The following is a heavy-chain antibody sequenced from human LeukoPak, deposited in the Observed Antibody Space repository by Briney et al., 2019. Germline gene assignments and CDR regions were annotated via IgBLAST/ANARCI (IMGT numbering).Heavy chain of an antibody. CDR2: IRYDGSNK. Sequence: GGSLRLSCAASGFTFSSYGMHWVRQAPGKGLEWVAFIRYDGSNKYYADSVKGRFTNSRDNSKNTLYLQMNILRAEDTAVYYCAKDRGLVVPAAILDDYWGQGTLVTVSS. CDR1: GFTFSSYG. CDR3: AKDRGLVVPAAILDDY. J-gene: IGHJ4*02. V-gene: IGHV3-30*02. D-gene: IGHD2-2*02.